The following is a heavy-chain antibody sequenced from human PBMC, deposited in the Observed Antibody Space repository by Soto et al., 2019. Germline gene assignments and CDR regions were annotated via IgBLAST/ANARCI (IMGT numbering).Heavy chain of an antibody. J-gene: IGHJ5*02. Sequence: GASVKVSCKASGYILSSYYMHWVRQAPGQGLEWMGIINPSGGSTTYAQKFQGRVTMTRDTSTSIVYMELSSLRSEDTAMYYCARSYCGGDCPNNWFDPWGQGTLVTVSS. CDR1: GYILSSYY. V-gene: IGHV1-46*01. CDR2: INPSGGST. D-gene: IGHD2-21*02. CDR3: ARSYCGGDCPNNWFDP.